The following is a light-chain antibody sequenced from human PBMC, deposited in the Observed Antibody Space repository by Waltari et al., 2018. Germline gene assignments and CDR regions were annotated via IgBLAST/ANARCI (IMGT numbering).Light chain of an antibody. Sequence: QSALTQPASVSGSPGQSITISCTGTSSDAGGYNYLSWYQQTPGKAPKLMIYDVSNRPSGVSNRFSGSKSGNTASLTISGLQAEDEADYYCSSYTSSSTLYVVFGGGTKLTVL. CDR2: DVS. CDR3: SSYTSSSTLYVV. J-gene: IGLJ2*01. CDR1: SSDAGGYNY. V-gene: IGLV2-14*01.